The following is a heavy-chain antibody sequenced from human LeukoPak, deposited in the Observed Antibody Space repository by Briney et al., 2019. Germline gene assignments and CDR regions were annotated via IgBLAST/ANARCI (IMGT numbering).Heavy chain of an antibody. J-gene: IGHJ5*02. D-gene: IGHD5-12*01. V-gene: IGHV3-48*03. CDR3: ARDYSGRSLDP. CDR1: GFTFSSYQ. Sequence: PGGALRLSCAASGFTFSSYQMNSVRQAPGKGLEWVSYISDSGKTRYYADSVKGRFTISRDNAKNSLYLQMNSLRGEDTAVYYCARDYSGRSLDPWGQGNLVTVSS. CDR2: ISDSGKTR.